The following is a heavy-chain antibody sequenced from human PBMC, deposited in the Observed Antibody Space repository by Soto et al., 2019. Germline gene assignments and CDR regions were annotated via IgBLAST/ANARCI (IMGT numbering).Heavy chain of an antibody. CDR1: GATFSNYV. D-gene: IGHD2-15*01. V-gene: IGHV1-69*06. CDR2: ISPLFSTS. CDR3: ARDRYCSGDTCYPLDY. Sequence: QVQLVQSGTEVKKPGSSVKVSCKASGATFSNYVISWVRQAPGQGLEWMGGISPLFSTSSYAQRFQGRVAITADKSTTTVHLELSSLRSEDTVVYYCARDRYCSGDTCYPLDYWGQGTLVTVSS. J-gene: IGHJ4*02.